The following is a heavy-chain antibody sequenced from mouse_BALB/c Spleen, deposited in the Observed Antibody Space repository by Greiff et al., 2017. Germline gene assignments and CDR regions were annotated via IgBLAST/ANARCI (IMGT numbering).Heavy chain of an antibody. V-gene: IGHV5-6*01. CDR2: ISSGGSYT. CDR1: GFTFSSYG. J-gene: IGHJ3*01. CDR3: ARHDYYCSSYMAWFAY. Sequence: EVQVVESGGDLVKPGGSLKLSCAASGFTFSSYGMSWVRQTPDKRLEWVATISSGGSYTYYPDSVKGRFTISRDNAKNTLYLQMSSLKSEDTAMYYCARHDYYCSSYMAWFAYWGQGTLVTVSA. D-gene: IGHD1-1*01.